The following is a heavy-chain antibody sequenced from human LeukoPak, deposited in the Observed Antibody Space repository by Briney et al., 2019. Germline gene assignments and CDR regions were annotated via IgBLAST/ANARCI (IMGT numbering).Heavy chain of an antibody. V-gene: IGHV3-23*01. CDR1: GFTFSSYA. Sequence: GGSLRLSCAASGFTFSSYAMSWVRQAPGKGLEWVSAISGSGGSTYYADSVKGRFTISRDNSKNTLYLQMNSLRAEDTAVYYCARDRSHRAYYYGMDVWGQGTTVTVSS. J-gene: IGHJ6*02. CDR2: ISGSGGST. CDR3: ARDRSHRAYYYGMDV.